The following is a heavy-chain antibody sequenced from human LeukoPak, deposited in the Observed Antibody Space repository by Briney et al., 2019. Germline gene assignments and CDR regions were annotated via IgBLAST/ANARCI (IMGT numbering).Heavy chain of an antibody. CDR3: ARAEGYGPYDYVWGSYRDDAFDI. CDR2: INPNSGGT. J-gene: IGHJ3*02. V-gene: IGHV1-2*02. Sequence: ASVKVSCKASGYTFTDYYMHWVRQAPGQGLEWMGWINPNSGGTNYAQKFQGRVTMTRDTSISTAYMELSRLRSDDTAVYYCARAEGYGPYDYVWGSYRDDAFDIWGQGTMVTVSS. D-gene: IGHD3-16*02. CDR1: GYTFTDYY.